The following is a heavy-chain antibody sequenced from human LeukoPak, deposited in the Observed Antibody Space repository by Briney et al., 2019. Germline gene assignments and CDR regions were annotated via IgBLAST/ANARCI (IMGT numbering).Heavy chain of an antibody. V-gene: IGHV3-23*01. Sequence: GGSLRLSCAASGFTLSSYAMSWVRQAPGRGLEWVSAISGSGGSTYYADSVKGRFTISRDNSKNTLYPQMNSLRAEDTAVYYCAQEAATVGGFDYWGQGTLVTVSS. J-gene: IGHJ4*02. CDR1: GFTLSSYA. CDR3: AQEAATVGGFDY. D-gene: IGHD1-26*01. CDR2: ISGSGGST.